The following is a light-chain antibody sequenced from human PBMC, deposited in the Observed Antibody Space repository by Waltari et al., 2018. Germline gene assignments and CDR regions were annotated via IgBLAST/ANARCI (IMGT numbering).Light chain of an antibody. J-gene: IGLJ2*01. CDR1: SLRSYY. Sequence: SSELTQDPAVSVALGQTVRITCQGDSLRSYYASWYQQKPEQAPVLVLYGKNNRPSGIPDRFSGSSSGNTASLTITGAQAEDEADYYCNSRDSSGNHLVFGGGTKLTVL. CDR2: GKN. CDR3: NSRDSSGNHLV. V-gene: IGLV3-19*01.